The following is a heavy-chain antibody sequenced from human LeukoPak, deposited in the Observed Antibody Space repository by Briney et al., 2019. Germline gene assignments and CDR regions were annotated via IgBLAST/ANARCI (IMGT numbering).Heavy chain of an antibody. CDR2: ISSSGSTI. Sequence: GGSLRLSCAASGFTFSSYEMNWVRQAPGKGLEWVSYISSSGSTIYYADSVKGRFTISRDNAKNSLYLQMNSLRAEDTAVYYCARPYGDSNDAFDIWGQGTMVTVSS. J-gene: IGHJ3*02. CDR3: ARPYGDSNDAFDI. D-gene: IGHD4-17*01. V-gene: IGHV3-48*03. CDR1: GFTFSSYE.